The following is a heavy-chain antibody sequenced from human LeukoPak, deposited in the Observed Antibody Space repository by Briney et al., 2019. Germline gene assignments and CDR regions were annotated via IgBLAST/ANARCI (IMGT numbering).Heavy chain of an antibody. Sequence: SETLSLTCAVYGGSFSGYYWSWIRQPPGKGLEWIGEINHSGSTNYNPSLKSRVTISVDTSKNQFSLKLSSVTAADTAVYYCARRSYYDSSGYPPPDYWGQGTLVTVSS. CDR3: ARRSYYDSSGYPPPDY. D-gene: IGHD3-22*01. V-gene: IGHV4-34*01. CDR2: INHSGST. J-gene: IGHJ4*02. CDR1: GGSFSGYY.